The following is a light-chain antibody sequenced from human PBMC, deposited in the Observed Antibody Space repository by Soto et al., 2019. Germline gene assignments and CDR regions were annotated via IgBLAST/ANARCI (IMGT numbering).Light chain of an antibody. CDR1: SSNIGAGYD. CDR2: GNT. CDR3: QSYDSSLTVYV. Sequence: QSVLTQPPSVSGAPGQRVTMSCVGSSSNIGAGYDVHWYQQLPGTAPKLLIYGNTNRPSGVPDRFSASKSGTSASLAITGLQAEDEADYYCQSYDSSLTVYVFGTGTKLTVL. J-gene: IGLJ1*01. V-gene: IGLV1-40*01.